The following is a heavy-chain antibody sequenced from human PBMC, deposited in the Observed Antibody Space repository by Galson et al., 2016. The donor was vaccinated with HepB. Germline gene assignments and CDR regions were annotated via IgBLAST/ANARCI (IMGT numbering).Heavy chain of an antibody. CDR2: ISGAGGTT. CDR3: AKGYGCWNAFDY. CDR1: GFTFSSYA. D-gene: IGHD3-3*01. Sequence: SLRLSCAASGFTFSSYAMSWIRQAPGKGLEWVSDISGAGGTTHYADSVKGRFAISRDNSKNTLYLQMNSLRAEDTAVYYCAKGYGCWNAFDYWGQGTLVTVSS. J-gene: IGHJ4*02. V-gene: IGHV3-23*01.